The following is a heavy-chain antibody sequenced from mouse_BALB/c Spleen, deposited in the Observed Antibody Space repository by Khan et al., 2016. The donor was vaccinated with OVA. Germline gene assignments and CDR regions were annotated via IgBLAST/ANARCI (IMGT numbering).Heavy chain of an antibody. CDR1: GYTFTDYV. Sequence: QVQLKESGPELVKPGASVKMSCKASGYTFTDYVLTWVQQRNAQGLEWIRQIYPGSDSTYYNEKFKGKATLTADRSSSTAYMQLSHLTSEDSAVYCWGRAGWAVFAYWGQGTLVTVSA. V-gene: IGHV1-77*01. CDR2: IYPGSDST. D-gene: IGHD1-1*02. J-gene: IGHJ3*01. CDR3: GRAGWAVFAY.